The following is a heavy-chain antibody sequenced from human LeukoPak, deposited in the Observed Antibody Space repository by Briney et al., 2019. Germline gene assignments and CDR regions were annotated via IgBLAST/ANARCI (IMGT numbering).Heavy chain of an antibody. J-gene: IGHJ3*02. V-gene: IGHV4-30-2*01. CDR1: GGFISSGGYS. CDR2: IYHSGST. CDR3: ARGVHDAFDI. Sequence: SQTLSLTCAVSGGFISSGGYSWSWIRQPPGKGLEWIGYIYHSGSTYYNPSLKSRVTISVDRSKNQFSLKLSSVTAADTAVYYCARGVHDAFDIWGQGTMVTVSS.